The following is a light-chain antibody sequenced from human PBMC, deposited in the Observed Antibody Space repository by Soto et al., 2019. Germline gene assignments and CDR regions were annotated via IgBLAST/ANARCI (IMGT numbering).Light chain of an antibody. V-gene: IGKV1-39*01. CDR1: QSISSY. J-gene: IGKJ4*01. CDR3: QQSYSTYPHF. Sequence: DIQMTQSPSSLSASVGDRVTITSRASQSISSYLNWYQQKPGKAPKLLIYAASSLQSGVPSRFSGSESGTDFTLTISSLQPEDFATYYCQQSYSTYPHFFGGGTKVEIK. CDR2: AAS.